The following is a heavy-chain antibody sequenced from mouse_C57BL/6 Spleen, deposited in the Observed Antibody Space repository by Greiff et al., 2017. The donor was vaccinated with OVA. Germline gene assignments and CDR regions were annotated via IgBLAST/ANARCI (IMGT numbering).Heavy chain of an antibody. D-gene: IGHD2-3*01. Sequence: EVKVVESGEGLVKPGGSLKLSCAASGFTFSSYAMSWVRQTPEKRLEWVAYISSGGDYIYYADTVKGRFTISRDNARNTLYLQMSSLKSEDTAMYYCTRASIYDGYYVDYWGQGTTLTVSS. V-gene: IGHV5-9-1*02. CDR3: TRASIYDGYYVDY. J-gene: IGHJ2*01. CDR2: ISSGGDYI. CDR1: GFTFSSYA.